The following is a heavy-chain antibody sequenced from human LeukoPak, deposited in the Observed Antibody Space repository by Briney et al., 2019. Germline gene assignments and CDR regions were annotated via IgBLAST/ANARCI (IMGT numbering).Heavy chain of an antibody. CDR3: ASSDGVAQGAFDI. Sequence: PGGSLRLSCAASGFTFSSYAMSWVRQAPGKGLEWVSAISGSGGSTYYADSVKGRFTISRDNSKNTLYLQMNSLRAEDTAVYYCASSDGVAQGAFDIWGQGTMVTVSS. D-gene: IGHD3-3*01. V-gene: IGHV3-23*01. CDR2: ISGSGGST. CDR1: GFTFSSYA. J-gene: IGHJ3*02.